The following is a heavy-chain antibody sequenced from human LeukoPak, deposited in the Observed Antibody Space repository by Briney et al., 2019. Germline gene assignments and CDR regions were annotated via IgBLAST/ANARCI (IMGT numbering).Heavy chain of an antibody. Sequence: SETLTLTCTVSGGSISSYYWSWIRQPAGKGLEWIGRIYTSGSTNYNPSLKTRVTMSVDTSKNQFSLKLSSVTAADTAVYYRARDKSWGYCSSTSCTRQINWFDPWGQGTLVIVSS. J-gene: IGHJ5*02. D-gene: IGHD2-2*01. CDR1: GGSISSYY. V-gene: IGHV4-4*07. CDR3: ARDKSWGYCSSTSCTRQINWFDP. CDR2: IYTSGST.